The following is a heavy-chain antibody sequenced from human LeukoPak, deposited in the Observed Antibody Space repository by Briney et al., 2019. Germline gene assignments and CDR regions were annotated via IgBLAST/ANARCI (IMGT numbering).Heavy chain of an antibody. Sequence: GRCLRLSCAVSAFTLTFYAMASVRHAPGEGLEWVSGISGSGGSTYYADSVKGRFTISRDNYKITLYLQMNSLRAEDTAVYYCAKGVLPISTVPGHAFDFWGQGTMATASS. CDR1: AFTLTFYA. J-gene: IGHJ3*01. D-gene: IGHD2-8*01. V-gene: IGHV3-23*01. CDR3: AKGVLPISTVPGHAFDF. CDR2: ISGSGGST.